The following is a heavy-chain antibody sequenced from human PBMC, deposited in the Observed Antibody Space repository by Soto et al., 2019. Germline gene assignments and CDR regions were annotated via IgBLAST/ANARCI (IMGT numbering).Heavy chain of an antibody. D-gene: IGHD6-6*01. Sequence: QVQLVQSGAEVKKPGSSVKVSCKASGGTFSSYTISWVRQAPGQGLEWMGRIIPILGIANYAQKFQGRVTITADKSPSTAYLVRSILRSEDTAVSYPARPTPPGPYPGRDVWGQGTTVTVSS. J-gene: IGHJ6*02. CDR1: GGTFSSYT. V-gene: IGHV1-69*02. CDR2: IIPILGIA. CDR3: ARPTPPGPYPGRDV.